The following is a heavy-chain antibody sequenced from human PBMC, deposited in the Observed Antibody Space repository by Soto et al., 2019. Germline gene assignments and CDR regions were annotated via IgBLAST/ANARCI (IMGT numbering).Heavy chain of an antibody. CDR2: INAGNGNT. D-gene: IGHD1-7*01. CDR3: ARGVGNSAPDY. Sequence: ASVKGSCQASGYTFTNYAMHWGRQAPGQRLEWMGWINAGNGNTKYSQKFQGRVTITRDTSASTAYMELSSLRSEDTAVYYCARGVGNSAPDYWGQGTLVTVSS. J-gene: IGHJ4*02. CDR1: GYTFTNYA. V-gene: IGHV1-3*01.